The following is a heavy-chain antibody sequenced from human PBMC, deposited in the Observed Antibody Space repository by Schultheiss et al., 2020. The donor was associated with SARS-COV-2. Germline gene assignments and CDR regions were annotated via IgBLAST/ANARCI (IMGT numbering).Heavy chain of an antibody. J-gene: IGHJ6*02. CDR2: IRSKAYGGTT. V-gene: IGHV3-49*04. Sequence: GESLKISCTASGFTFGDYAMSWVRQAPGKGLEWVGFIRSKAYGGTTEYAASVKGRFTISRDDSKSIAYLQMNSLKTEDTAVYFCARLSWSVVRGREGLDVWGQGTTVTVSS. CDR3: ARLSWSVVRGREGLDV. CDR1: GFTFGDYA. D-gene: IGHD3-10*01.